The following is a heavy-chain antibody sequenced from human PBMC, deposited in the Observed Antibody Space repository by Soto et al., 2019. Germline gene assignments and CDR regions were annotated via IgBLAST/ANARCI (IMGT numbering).Heavy chain of an antibody. J-gene: IGHJ5*02. CDR1: GGSISSSNW. CDR3: GRVRQYCSGTSCYLDP. V-gene: IGHV4-4*02. CDR2: IHHSGTT. Sequence: SETLSLTXAVSGGSISSSNWWHWVRQPPGKGLEWIGEIHHSGTTNYNPSLKSRVAISVDKSKNQFSLKLNSVTAADTAVYYCGRVRQYCSGTSCYLDPWGQGTLVTVSS. D-gene: IGHD2-2*01.